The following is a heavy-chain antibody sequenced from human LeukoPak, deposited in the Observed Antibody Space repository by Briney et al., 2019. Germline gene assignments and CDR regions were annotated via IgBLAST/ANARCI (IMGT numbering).Heavy chain of an antibody. CDR2: IYYSDST. CDR1: GGSINNYF. V-gene: IGHV4-59*01. Sequence: SETLSLTCTVSGGSINNYFWSWIRQPPGKGLECIAYIYYSDSTNYKPSLKSRVTVSVDTSKNQFSLKLSSVTAADTAVYYCARAFRGIFGVFEAFDIWGQGTMVTVSS. CDR3: ARAFRGIFGVFEAFDI. J-gene: IGHJ3*02. D-gene: IGHD3-3*01.